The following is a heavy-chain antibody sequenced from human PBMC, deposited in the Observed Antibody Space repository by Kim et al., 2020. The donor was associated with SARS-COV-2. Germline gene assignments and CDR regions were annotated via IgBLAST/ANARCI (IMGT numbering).Heavy chain of an antibody. V-gene: IGHV4-59*01. Sequence: SETLSLTCTVSGGSISSYYWSWIRQPPGKGLEWIGYIYYSGSTNYNPSLKSRVTISVDTSKNQFTLKLSSVTAADTAVYYCARYVGVVHFRRNLDSTVTFAPLPFDPWGQGTLVTVSS. D-gene: IGHD1-1*01. J-gene: IGHJ5*02. CDR2: IYYSGST. CDR3: ARYVGVVHFRRNLDSTVTFAPLPFDP. CDR1: GGSISSYY.